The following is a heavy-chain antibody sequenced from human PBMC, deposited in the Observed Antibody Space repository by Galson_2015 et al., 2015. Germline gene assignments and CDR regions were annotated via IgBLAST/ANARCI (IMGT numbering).Heavy chain of an antibody. CDR2: IYYSGST. D-gene: IGHD2-8*01. Sequence: SETLSLTCAVYGGSFSGYYWSWIRQPPGKGLEWIGSIYYSGSTYYNPSLKSRVTISVDTSKNQFSLKLSSVTAADTAVYYCARSTSWDCTNGVCYKGPTNNYWYFDLWGRGTLVTVSS. CDR3: ARSTSWDCTNGVCYKGPTNNYWYFDL. J-gene: IGHJ2*01. V-gene: IGHV4-34*01. CDR1: GGSFSGYY.